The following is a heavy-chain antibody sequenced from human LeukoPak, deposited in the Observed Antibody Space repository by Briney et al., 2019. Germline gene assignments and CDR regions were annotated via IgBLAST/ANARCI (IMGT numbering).Heavy chain of an antibody. V-gene: IGHV4-59*11. CDR3: ARDSYYDILTGQKYYYYMDV. J-gene: IGHJ6*03. Sequence: SETLSLTCTVSGGSISSHYWSWIRQPPGKGLEWNGYIYYSGSTNYNPSLKSRVTISVDTSKNQFSLKLSSVTAADTAVYYCARDSYYDILTGQKYYYYMDVWGKGTTVTVSS. CDR1: GGSISSHY. CDR2: IYYSGST. D-gene: IGHD3-9*01.